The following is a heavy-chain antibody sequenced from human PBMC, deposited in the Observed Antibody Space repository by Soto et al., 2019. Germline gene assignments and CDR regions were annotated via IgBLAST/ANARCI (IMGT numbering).Heavy chain of an antibody. Sequence: ASVKVSCKASGGTFSSYTISWVRQAPGQGLEWMGRIIPILGIANYAQKFQGRVTISMDKSKNPFSLKLRSVTAADTAVYYCARDMAGSTDYGMDVWGQGT. CDR3: ARDMAGSTDYGMDV. CDR1: GGTFSSYT. J-gene: IGHJ6*02. CDR2: IIPILGIA. V-gene: IGHV1-69*04. D-gene: IGHD1-26*01.